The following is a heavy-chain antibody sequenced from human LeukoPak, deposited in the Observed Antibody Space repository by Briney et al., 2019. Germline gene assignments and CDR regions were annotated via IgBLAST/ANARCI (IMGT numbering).Heavy chain of an antibody. CDR2: MNPNSGDR. CDR3: ASMSGTPGIAATGFDY. Sequence: ASVKVSCKASGYTFSSYDINWVRQATGQGLEWMGWMNPNSGDRGYAQKFQGRVTITRNTSISTAYMELSSLRSDDTAVYYCASMSGTPGIAATGFDYWGQGTLVTVSS. D-gene: IGHD6-13*01. J-gene: IGHJ4*02. CDR1: GYTFSSYD. V-gene: IGHV1-8*03.